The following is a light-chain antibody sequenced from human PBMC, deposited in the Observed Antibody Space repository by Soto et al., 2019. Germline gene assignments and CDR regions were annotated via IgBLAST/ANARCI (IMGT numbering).Light chain of an antibody. CDR1: QSVSSN. V-gene: IGKV3D-15*01. J-gene: IGKJ4*01. Sequence: EIVMTLSPATLSVSPGARATLSCRASQSVSSNLAWYQQKPGQAPRLLIYDASTRATDIPARFSGSGSGTEFTLTISSLQSEDFALYYCQQYDDWPLTVGGGTKVDIK. CDR2: DAS. CDR3: QQYDDWPLT.